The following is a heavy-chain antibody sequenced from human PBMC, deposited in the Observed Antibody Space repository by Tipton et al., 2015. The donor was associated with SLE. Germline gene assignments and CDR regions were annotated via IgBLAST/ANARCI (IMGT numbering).Heavy chain of an antibody. CDR1: GYTFTSYY. CDR2: INPSGGST. D-gene: IGHD2-15*01. V-gene: IGHV1-46*01. J-gene: IGHJ6*02. Sequence: QLVQSGPEVKKPGASVKVSCKASGYTFTSYYMHWVRQAPGQGLEWMGIINPSGGSTSYAQKFQGRVTMTRDTSTSTVYMELSSLRSEDTAVYYCARDRRGLVAATGYYYGMDVWGQGTTVTVSS. CDR3: ARDRRGLVAATGYYYGMDV.